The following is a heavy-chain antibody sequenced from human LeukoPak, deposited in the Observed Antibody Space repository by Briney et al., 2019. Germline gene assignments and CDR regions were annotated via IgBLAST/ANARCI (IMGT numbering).Heavy chain of an antibody. J-gene: IGHJ4*02. CDR2: IYYSGST. CDR1: GGSISSYY. V-gene: IGHV4-59*08. Sequence: SETLSLTCTVSGGSISSYYWSWIRQPPGKGLEWIGYIYYSGSTNYNPSLKSRVTISVDTSKNQFSLKLSSVTAADTAVYYCARPGSSGYYFDYWGQGTLVTVSS. CDR3: ARPGSSGYYFDY. D-gene: IGHD3-22*01.